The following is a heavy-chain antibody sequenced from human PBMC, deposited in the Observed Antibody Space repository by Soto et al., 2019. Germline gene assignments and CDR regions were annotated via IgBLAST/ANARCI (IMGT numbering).Heavy chain of an antibody. CDR2: ISYDGSNK. V-gene: IGHV3-30*18. J-gene: IGHJ4*02. CDR1: GFTFSNYA. Sequence: QVQLVESGGGVVQPGRSLRLSCAASGFTFSNYAMHWVRQAPGKGLEWVAVISYDGSNKFYADSVKGRFTISKDNSKSTLYLKINSLRAEDTAVYYCAKAASISGWSSFDFWGQGTLVTVSS. CDR3: AKAASISGWSSFDF. D-gene: IGHD6-19*01.